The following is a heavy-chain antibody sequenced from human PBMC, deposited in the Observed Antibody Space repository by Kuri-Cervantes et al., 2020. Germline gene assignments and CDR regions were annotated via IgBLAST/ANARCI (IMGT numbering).Heavy chain of an antibody. V-gene: IGHV3-48*04. Sequence: GESLKISCAASGFTFSSYSMNWVRQAPGKGLEWVSYISSSSSTIYYADSVKGRFTISRDNAKNSLYLQMNSLRAEDTALYYCATTGQVYYDILTGWGQGTLVTVSS. D-gene: IGHD3-9*01. CDR3: ATTGQVYYDILTG. J-gene: IGHJ4*02. CDR1: GFTFSSYS. CDR2: ISSSSSTI.